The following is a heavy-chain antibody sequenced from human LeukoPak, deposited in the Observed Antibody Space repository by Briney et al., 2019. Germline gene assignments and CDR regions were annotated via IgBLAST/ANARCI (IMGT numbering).Heavy chain of an antibody. Sequence: XVSCXXXXXTLNXXXXSWVRQAPGQGLEWMGKITPIIDTAKYSQKFQGRVTITADKSTTTVYMELSSLKSGDTAVYYCTRVNLRGSQYNWFDPWGQGTLVTVSS. CDR1: XXTLNXXX. V-gene: IGHV1-69*08. D-gene: IGHD1-26*01. CDR3: TRVNLRGSQYNWFDP. CDR2: ITPIIDTA. J-gene: IGHJ5*02.